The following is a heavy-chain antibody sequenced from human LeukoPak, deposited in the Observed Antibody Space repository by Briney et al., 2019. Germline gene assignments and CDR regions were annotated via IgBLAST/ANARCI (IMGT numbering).Heavy chain of an antibody. CDR3: ARVAYGNNPTSFDH. CDR2: FDPEDGET. D-gene: IGHD4-11*01. CDR1: GYTLTELS. J-gene: IGHJ4*02. V-gene: IGHV1-24*01. Sequence: ASVKVSCKVSGYTLTELSMHWVRQAPGKGLEWMGGFDPEDGETIYAQKFQGRVTMTEDTSTDTAYMELSSLRSEDTAVYYCARVAYGNNPTSFDHWGLGTLVTVSS.